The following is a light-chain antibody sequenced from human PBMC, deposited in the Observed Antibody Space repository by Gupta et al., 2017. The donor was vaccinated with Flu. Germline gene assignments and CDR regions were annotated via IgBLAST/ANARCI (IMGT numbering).Light chain of an antibody. J-gene: IGKJ2*01. CDR2: DAS. CDR1: QSVTNN. V-gene: IGKV3-15*01. CDR3: KQYKEWPPYT. Sequence: DIEMTQSPATLYVPPGARATLSCRASQSVTNNLAWYLQKPCQPPRPLIYDASSRAARISVRFSGSGSGTEFTLTISSLQSEDFAVYYCKQYKEWPPYTFGQGTRLQI.